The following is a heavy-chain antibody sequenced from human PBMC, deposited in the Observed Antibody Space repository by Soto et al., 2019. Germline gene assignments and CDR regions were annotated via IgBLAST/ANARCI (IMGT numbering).Heavy chain of an antibody. CDR3: ARDDYKDGGNNWFDP. D-gene: IGHD3-16*01. CDR1: GGSITNYY. V-gene: IGHV4-4*07. Sequence: PSETLSLTXTVSGGSITNYYWSWIRQPAGKGLEWIGRMYTKERTNYNLSFKSRVTMSVDTPKNQFSLKLNAVTAADTAVYYCARDDYKDGGNNWFDPWGQGTLVTVSS. J-gene: IGHJ5*02. CDR2: MYTKERT.